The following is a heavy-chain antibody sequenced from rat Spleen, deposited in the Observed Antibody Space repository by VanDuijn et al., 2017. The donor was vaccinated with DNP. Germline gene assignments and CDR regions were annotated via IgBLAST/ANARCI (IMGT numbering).Heavy chain of an antibody. CDR2: ITSSGGST. CDR3: ASVILGY. Sequence: EVQLVESGGDLVQPGRSLKLSCVASGFTFNNYWMTWIRQVPGKGLEWVASITSSGGSTYYPDSVKGRFTISRDNAKNTLYLQMNSLRAEDTATYYGASVILGYWGQGVMVTVSS. V-gene: IGHV5-31*01. CDR1: GFTFNNYW. J-gene: IGHJ2*01. D-gene: IGHD1-12*01.